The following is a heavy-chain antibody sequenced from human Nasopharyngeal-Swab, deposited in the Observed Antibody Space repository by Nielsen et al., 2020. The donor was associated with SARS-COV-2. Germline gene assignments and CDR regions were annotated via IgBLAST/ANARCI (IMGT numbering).Heavy chain of an antibody. CDR3: ARPQNYGYYGMDV. J-gene: IGHJ6*02. CDR1: GYSFTSYW. CDR2: IYPGDSDT. V-gene: IGHV5-51*01. Sequence: KVSCKGSGYSFTSYWIGWVRQMPGKGLEWMGIIYPGDSDTRYSPSFQGQVTISADKSISTAYLQWSSLKASDIAMYYCARPQNYGYYGMDVWGRGTTVTVSS.